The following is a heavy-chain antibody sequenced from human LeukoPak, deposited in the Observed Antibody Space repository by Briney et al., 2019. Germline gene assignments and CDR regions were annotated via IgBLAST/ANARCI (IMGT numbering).Heavy chain of an antibody. CDR3: ANTLRYFDWNDAFDI. D-gene: IGHD3-9*01. CDR1: GFTFSSYG. CDR2: ISYDGSNK. J-gene: IGHJ3*02. Sequence: GGSLRLSCAASGFTFSSYGMHWVRQAPGKGLEWVAVISYDGSNKYYADSVKGRFTISRDNSKNTLYLQMNSLRAEDTAVYYCANTLRYFDWNDAFDIWGQGTMVTVSS. V-gene: IGHV3-30*18.